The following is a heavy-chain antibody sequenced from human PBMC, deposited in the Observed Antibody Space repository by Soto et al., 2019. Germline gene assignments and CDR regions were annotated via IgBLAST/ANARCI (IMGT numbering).Heavy chain of an antibody. J-gene: IGHJ6*02. CDR1: GFTFSSYG. Sequence: QTGGSLRLSCAASGFTFSSYGMHWVRQAPGKGLEWVAVIWYDGSNKYYADSVKGRFTISRDNSKNTLYLQMNSLRAEDTAVYYCARAPPSSNYVDYYYYYGMDVWGQGTTVTVYS. V-gene: IGHV3-33*01. D-gene: IGHD4-4*01. CDR3: ARAPPSSNYVDYYYYYGMDV. CDR2: IWYDGSNK.